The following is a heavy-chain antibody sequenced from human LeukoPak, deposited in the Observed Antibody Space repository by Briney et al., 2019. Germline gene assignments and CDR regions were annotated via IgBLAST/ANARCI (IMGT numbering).Heavy chain of an antibody. V-gene: IGHV4-59*01. CDR2: IYYSGST. CDR1: GGSISSYY. D-gene: IGHD6-13*01. J-gene: IGHJ4*02. Sequence: SETLSLTCTVAGGSISSYYWSWIRQPPGQGLEWIGYIYYSGSTNYNPSLKSRVTISVDTSKNQFSLKLSSVTAADTALYYCARSRGYFDYWGQGTLVTVSS. CDR3: ARSRGYFDY.